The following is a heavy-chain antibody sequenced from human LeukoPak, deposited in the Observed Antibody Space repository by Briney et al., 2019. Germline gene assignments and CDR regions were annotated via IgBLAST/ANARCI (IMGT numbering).Heavy chain of an antibody. CDR1: GYTFTSYG. CDR3: ARGDIVVVPAPPRNYYYMDV. J-gene: IGHJ6*03. D-gene: IGHD2-2*01. Sequence: GASVKVSCKASGYTFTSYGISWVRQAPGQGLEWMGWISAYNGNTNYAQKLQGRVTMTTDTSTSTAYMELRSLRSDDTAVYYCARGDIVVVPAPPRNYYYMDVWGKGTTVTVSS. CDR2: ISAYNGNT. V-gene: IGHV1-18*01.